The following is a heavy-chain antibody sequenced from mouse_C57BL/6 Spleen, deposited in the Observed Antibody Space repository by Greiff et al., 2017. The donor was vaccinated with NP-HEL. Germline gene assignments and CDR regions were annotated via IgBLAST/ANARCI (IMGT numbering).Heavy chain of an antibody. V-gene: IGHV1-50*01. D-gene: IGHD1-1*01. CDR1: GYTFTSYW. Sequence: QVQLQQPGAELVKPGASVKLPCKASGYTFTSYWMQWVKQRPGQGLEWIGEIDPSDSYTNYNQKFKGKATLTVDTSSSTAYMQLSSLTSEDSAVYYCARKSPHYGSLYAMDYWGQGTSVTVSS. CDR2: IDPSDSYT. CDR3: ARKSPHYGSLYAMDY. J-gene: IGHJ4*01.